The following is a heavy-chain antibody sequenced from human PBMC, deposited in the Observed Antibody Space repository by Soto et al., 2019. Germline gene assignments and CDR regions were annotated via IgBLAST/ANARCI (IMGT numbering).Heavy chain of an antibody. CDR1: GYTFTGYY. CDR3: ARAASSCSLQYYCLDP. Sequence: VSVKVSCKASGYTFTGYYMHWVRQAPGQGLEWVGWINPNSGGTNYVQKFQGWVTMTRDTSISTAYMELSRLRSDDTAVYYSARAASSCSLQYYCLDPWGQGTLITVSS. D-gene: IGHD6-13*01. J-gene: IGHJ5*02. V-gene: IGHV1-2*04. CDR2: INPNSGGT.